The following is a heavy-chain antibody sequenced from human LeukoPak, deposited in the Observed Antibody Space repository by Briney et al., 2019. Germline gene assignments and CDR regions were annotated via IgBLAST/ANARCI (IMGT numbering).Heavy chain of an antibody. Sequence: GGSLRLSCVASGFTFNTYWIYWVRQGPGKGLVWVSLTNPDGTTTTYANSVKGRFTVSRDNARNTLYLQMNSLRGEDAAVYYCARGLAGAYRIMDVWGQGTTVTVS. CDR3: ARGLAGAYRIMDV. CDR2: TNPDGTTT. J-gene: IGHJ6*02. CDR1: GFTFNTYW. V-gene: IGHV3-74*01. D-gene: IGHD6-19*01.